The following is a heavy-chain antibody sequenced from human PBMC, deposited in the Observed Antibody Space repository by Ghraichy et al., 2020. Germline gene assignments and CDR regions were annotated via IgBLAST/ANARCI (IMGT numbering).Heavy chain of an antibody. CDR3: ARAVNWGRTGFDY. J-gene: IGHJ4*02. CDR2: INPTGGTT. V-gene: IGHV1-46*01. D-gene: IGHD7-27*01. Sequence: ASVKVSCKTSGYTFTTYYIHWVRQAPGQGLEWMGVINPTGGTTGYAQSFRGRITMTRDTSTSTVYMELGGLRSEDTAVFYCARAVNWGRTGFDYWGQGTLIIVSS. CDR1: GYTFTTYY.